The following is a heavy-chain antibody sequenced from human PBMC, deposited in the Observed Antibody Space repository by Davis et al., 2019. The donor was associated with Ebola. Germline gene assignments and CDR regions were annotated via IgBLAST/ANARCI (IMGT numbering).Heavy chain of an antibody. D-gene: IGHD3-16*01. J-gene: IGHJ6*02. CDR3: ARDGEGGYYGMDV. Sequence: AASVKVSCKASGYTFTGYYMHWVRQAPGQGLEWMGWINPNSGGTNYAQKFQGWVTMTRDTSISTAYMELSRLRSDDTAVYYCARDGEGGYYGMDVWGQGTTVTVSS. CDR2: INPNSGGT. V-gene: IGHV1-2*04. CDR1: GYTFTGYY.